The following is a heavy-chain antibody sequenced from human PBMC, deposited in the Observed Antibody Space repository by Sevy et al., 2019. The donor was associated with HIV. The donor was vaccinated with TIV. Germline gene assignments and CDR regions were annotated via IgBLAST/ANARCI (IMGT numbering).Heavy chain of an antibody. J-gene: IGHJ6*02. CDR3: ARGEQQLVPHPPYYYYYYGMDV. D-gene: IGHD6-13*01. Sequence: ASVKVSCKASGGTFSSYAISWVRQAPGQGLEWMGGIIPIFGTANYAQKFQGRVTITADESTSTAYMELSSLGSEDTAVYYCARGEQQLVPHPPYYYYYYGMDVWGQGTTVTVSS. CDR1: GGTFSSYA. V-gene: IGHV1-69*13. CDR2: IIPIFGTA.